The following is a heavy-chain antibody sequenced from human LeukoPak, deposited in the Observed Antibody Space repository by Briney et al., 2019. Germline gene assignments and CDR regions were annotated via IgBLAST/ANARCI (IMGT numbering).Heavy chain of an antibody. D-gene: IGHD3-3*01. CDR3: ARGNVYYDFWSGYSGFDY. CDR2: IYYSGST. CDR1: GGSISSYY. Sequence: SETLSLTCTVSGGSISSYYWSWIRQPPGKGLEWIGYIYYSGSTNYNPSLKSRVTISVDTSKNQFSLKLSSMTAADTAVYYCARGNVYYDFWSGYSGFDYWGQGTLVTVSS. V-gene: IGHV4-59*01. J-gene: IGHJ4*02.